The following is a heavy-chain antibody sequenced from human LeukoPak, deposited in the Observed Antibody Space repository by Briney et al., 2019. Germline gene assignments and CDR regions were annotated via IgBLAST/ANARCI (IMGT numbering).Heavy chain of an antibody. D-gene: IGHD3-22*01. CDR2: ISYDGSNK. CDR1: GFTFSSYA. V-gene: IGHV3-30-3*01. CDR3: ASQGANTLMGEYYYDSSGYYFDY. J-gene: IGHJ4*02. Sequence: HPGGSLRLSCAASGFTFSSYAMSWVRQAPGKGLEWVAVISYDGSNKYYADSVKGRFTISRDNSKNTLYLQMNSLRAEDTAVYYCASQGANTLMGEYYYDSSGYYFDYWGQGTLVTVSS.